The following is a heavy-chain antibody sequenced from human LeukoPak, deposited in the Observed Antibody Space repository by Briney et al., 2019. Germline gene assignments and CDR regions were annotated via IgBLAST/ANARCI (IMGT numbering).Heavy chain of an antibody. Sequence: GGSLRLSCAASGFTFSSYSMNWVRQAPGKGLEWVSSISSSSSYIYYADSVKGRFTISRDNAKNSLYLQMNSLRAEDTAVYYCARGQPGVAAAGNLDYWGQGTLVTVSS. CDR1: GFTFSSYS. CDR2: ISSSSSYI. CDR3: ARGQPGVAAAGNLDY. V-gene: IGHV3-21*01. D-gene: IGHD6-13*01. J-gene: IGHJ4*02.